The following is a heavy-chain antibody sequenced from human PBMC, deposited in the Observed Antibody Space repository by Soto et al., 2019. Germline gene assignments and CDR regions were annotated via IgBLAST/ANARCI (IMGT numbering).Heavy chain of an antibody. V-gene: IGHV1-69*01. CDR2: IIPIFGTA. D-gene: IGHD5-18*01. CDR3: ARTERRGLRSGYSYAY. CDR1: GGTFSSYA. J-gene: IGHJ4*02. Sequence: QVQLVQSGAEVKKPGPSVKVSCKASGGTFSSYAISWVRQAPGQGLEWMGGIIPIFGTANYAQKFQGRVTITADEFTCTTYMELSSLSAEDTAVYYCARTERRGLRSGYSYAYWGQGTLVTVSS.